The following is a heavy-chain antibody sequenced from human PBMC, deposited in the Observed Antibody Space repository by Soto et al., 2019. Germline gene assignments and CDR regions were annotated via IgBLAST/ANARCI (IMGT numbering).Heavy chain of an antibody. CDR3: ARIPQWLVEDWRSPSPANMDV. D-gene: IGHD6-19*01. CDR2: MNPNRSNT. CDR1: GYTFTSYD. V-gene: IGHV1-8*01. J-gene: IGHJ6*03. Sequence: ASVKVSCKASGYTFTSYDINWVRQATGQGLEWMGWMNPNRSNTGYAQKFQGRVTMTRKTSISTAYMDMSSLSSEDTAVYYCARIPQWLVEDWRSPSPANMDVWGKGTTVTVSS.